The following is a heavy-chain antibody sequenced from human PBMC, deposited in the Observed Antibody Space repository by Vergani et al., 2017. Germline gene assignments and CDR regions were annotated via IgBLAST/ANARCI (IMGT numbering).Heavy chain of an antibody. V-gene: IGHV1-69*13. Sequence: QVQLVQSGAEVKKPGSSVKVSCKASGGTFSTYAISWVRQAPGQGLEWMGRLIPIFGTTTYAQNFQGRVTITADESTSTAYMELSSLRSEDTAVYYCARDRRYCSGGSCYLDYWGQGSLITVSS. CDR2: LIPIFGTT. D-gene: IGHD2-15*01. CDR3: ARDRRYCSGGSCYLDY. CDR1: GGTFSTYA. J-gene: IGHJ4*02.